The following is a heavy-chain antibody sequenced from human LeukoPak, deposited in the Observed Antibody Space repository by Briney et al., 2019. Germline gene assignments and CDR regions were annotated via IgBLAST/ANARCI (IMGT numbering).Heavy chain of an antibody. D-gene: IGHD3-10*01. CDR3: AQDRGGFGQLYHGMDV. CDR2: FANDGSNQ. J-gene: IGHJ6*02. Sequence: GGSLRLSWAAAGFTFSNFDIHWVRQAPGKGLEWVAVFANDGSNQNYADSVKGRFTISRDNSKKTLYLQMNSLRAGETAVYSCAQDRGGFGQLYHGMDVWGQGPTVTVSS. CDR1: GFTFSNFD. V-gene: IGHV3-30*18.